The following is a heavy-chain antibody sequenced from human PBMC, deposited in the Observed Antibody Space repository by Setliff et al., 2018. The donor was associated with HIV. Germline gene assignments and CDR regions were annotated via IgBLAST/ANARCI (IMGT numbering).Heavy chain of an antibody. V-gene: IGHV4-4*07. CDR1: GGSLSSYY. CDR2: IYSSGST. CDR3: ARSGSCVGPIQH. J-gene: IGHJ1*01. Sequence: PSETLSLTCTVSGGSLSSYYWSWIRQPAGKGLEWVGRIYSSGSTNYNPSLKSRLTMSVDTSKNQFSLKLTSVTAADTAVYYCARSGSCVGPIQHWGQGTLVTVSS. D-gene: IGHD2-2*03.